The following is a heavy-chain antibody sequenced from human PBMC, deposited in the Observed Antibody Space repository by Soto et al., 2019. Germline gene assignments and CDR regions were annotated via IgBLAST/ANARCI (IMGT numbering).Heavy chain of an antibody. J-gene: IGHJ6*02. D-gene: IGHD3-10*01. CDR3: ARDLCPLGSGTACPLYGLDI. CDR1: GYTFTGHY. Sequence: QVQLVQSGAEVKPPGASVKVSCKASGYTFTGHYMHWVRQVSGKRLEHLGWLKSDNGGTYYAPKFHGRVTFTRDTSTGTAYMELNGLQSDDTAVYFCARDLCPLGSGTACPLYGLDIWGQGTTVVVS. CDR2: LKSDNGGT. V-gene: IGHV1-2*02.